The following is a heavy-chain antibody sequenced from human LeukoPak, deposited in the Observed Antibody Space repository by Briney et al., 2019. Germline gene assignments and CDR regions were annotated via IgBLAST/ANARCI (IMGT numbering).Heavy chain of an antibody. CDR3: ARDNRYSSGWLYYYYMDV. CDR1: GGSISSRSYY. V-gene: IGHV4-61*02. Sequence: PSETLSLTCTVSGGSISSRSYYWSWIRQPAGKGLEWIGRIYTSGSTNYNPSLKSRVTISVDTSKNQFSLKLSSVTAADTAVYYCARDNRYSSGWLYYYYMDVWGKGTTVTVSS. J-gene: IGHJ6*03. D-gene: IGHD6-19*01. CDR2: IYTSGST.